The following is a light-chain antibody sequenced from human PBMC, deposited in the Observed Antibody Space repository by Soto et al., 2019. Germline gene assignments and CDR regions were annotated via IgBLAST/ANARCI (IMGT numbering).Light chain of an antibody. CDR1: QSISNW. CDR3: QHYNIYPWT. CDR2: KAS. J-gene: IGKJ1*01. V-gene: IGKV1-5*03. Sequence: DIQMTQSPSTLSASVGDRVTITCRGSQSISNWLAWYQQKPGKAPKLLIYKASSLESGVPSRFSGSGSGTEFTLTISSLQPDDFATYYCQHYNIYPWTFGQGTKVEIK.